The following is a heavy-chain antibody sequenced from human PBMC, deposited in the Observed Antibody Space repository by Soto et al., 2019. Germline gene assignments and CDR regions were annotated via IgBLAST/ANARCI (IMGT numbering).Heavy chain of an antibody. V-gene: IGHV1-69*02. CDR2: IIPILGIA. CDR3: ARGQDSFCSSTSCQADFYY. D-gene: IGHD2-2*01. Sequence: SVKVSCKASGGTFSSYTISWVRQAPGQGLEWMGRIIPILGIANYAQKFQGRVTITADKSTSTAYMELSSLRSEDTAVYYCARGQDSFCSSTSCQADFYYCGQGTFVTGSS. CDR1: GGTFSSYT. J-gene: IGHJ4*02.